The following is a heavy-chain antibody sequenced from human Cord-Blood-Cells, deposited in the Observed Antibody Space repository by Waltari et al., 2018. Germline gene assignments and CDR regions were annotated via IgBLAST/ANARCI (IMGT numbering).Heavy chain of an antibody. Sequence: EVQLVESGGGLIQPGGSLRLSCAASGFTVSSNYMSGVRQAPGKGLEWVSVIYSGGSTYYADSVKGRFTISRDNSKNTLYLQMNSLRAEDTAVYYCARASYYYDSSGYYFDYWGQGTLVTVSS. CDR1: GFTVSSNY. V-gene: IGHV3-53*01. CDR2: IYSGGST. J-gene: IGHJ4*02. CDR3: ARASYYYDSSGYYFDY. D-gene: IGHD3-22*01.